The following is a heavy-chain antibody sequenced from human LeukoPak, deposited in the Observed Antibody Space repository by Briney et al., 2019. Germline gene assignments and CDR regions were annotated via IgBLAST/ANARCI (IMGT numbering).Heavy chain of an antibody. CDR1: GFTFGSYA. J-gene: IGHJ4*02. CDR3: ANYADTAMDY. Sequence: GGSLRLSCAASGFTFGSYAMHWVRQAPGKGLEWVAVISYDGSNKYYADSVKGRFTISRDNSKNTLYLQMNSLRAEDTAVYYCANYADTAMDYWGQGTLVTVSS. D-gene: IGHD5-18*01. CDR2: ISYDGSNK. V-gene: IGHV3-30-3*01.